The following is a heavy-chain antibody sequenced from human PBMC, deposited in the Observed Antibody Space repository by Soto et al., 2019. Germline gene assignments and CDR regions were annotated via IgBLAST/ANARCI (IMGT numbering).Heavy chain of an antibody. CDR1: GYTFTSYA. V-gene: IGHV1-3*01. CDR2: INAGNGNT. J-gene: IGHJ6*02. D-gene: IGHD3-10*01. CDR3: ALRRSSHNYYYGMDV. Sequence: GASVKVSCKASGYTFTSYAMHWVRQAPGQRLEWMGWINAGNGNTRYSQKFQGRVTITRDTSASTAYMELSSLRSEDTAVYYCALRRSSHNYYYGMDVWGQGTTVTVSS.